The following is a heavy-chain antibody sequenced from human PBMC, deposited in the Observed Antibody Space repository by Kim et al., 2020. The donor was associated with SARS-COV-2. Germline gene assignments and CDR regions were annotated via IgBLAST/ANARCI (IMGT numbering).Heavy chain of an antibody. Sequence: GGSLRLSCAASGFTFMSYCMSWVRQAPGKGLEWVANINQDGSDKYYVDSVKGRFTISRDNAKNSLFLQMNSLRAEDTAVYYCARDRTPRSANGKTVDLDIWGQGTMVTVSS. CDR2: INQDGSDK. V-gene: IGHV3-7*01. J-gene: IGHJ3*02. D-gene: IGHD6-19*01. CDR3: ARDRTPRSANGKTVDLDI. CDR1: GFTFMSYC.